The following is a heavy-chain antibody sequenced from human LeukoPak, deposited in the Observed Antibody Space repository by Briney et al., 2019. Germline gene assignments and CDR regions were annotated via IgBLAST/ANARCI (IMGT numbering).Heavy chain of an antibody. D-gene: IGHD3-10*01. CDR3: TRRMYYYDAFDI. CDR1: SESFSGYY. CDR2: INHSGST. Sequence: SETLSLTCAVYSESFSGYYWSWIRQPPEKGLEWIGEINHSGSTNYNPSLKSRVTISVDTSKNQFSLKLSSVTAPDTAVYYCTRRMYYYDAFDIWGQGTMVTVSS. J-gene: IGHJ3*02. V-gene: IGHV4-34*01.